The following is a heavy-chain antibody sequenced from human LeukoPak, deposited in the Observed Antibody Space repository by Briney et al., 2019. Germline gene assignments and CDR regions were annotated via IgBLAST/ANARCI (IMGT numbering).Heavy chain of an antibody. Sequence: ASVKVSCKASGYTFTSYGISWVRQAPGQGLEWMGWISAYNGNTNYAQKLQGRVTMTTDTSTSTAYMELRSLRSDDTAVYYCARVRYDSSGYYYSYAFDIWGQGTMVTVSS. CDR1: GYTFTSYG. CDR2: ISAYNGNT. CDR3: ARVRYDSSGYYYSYAFDI. V-gene: IGHV1-18*01. D-gene: IGHD3-22*01. J-gene: IGHJ3*02.